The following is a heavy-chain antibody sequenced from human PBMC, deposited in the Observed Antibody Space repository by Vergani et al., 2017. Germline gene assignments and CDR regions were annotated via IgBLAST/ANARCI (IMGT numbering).Heavy chain of an antibody. D-gene: IGHD2-15*01. V-gene: IGHV1-24*01. CDR3: ATELRVGGPLFPDAFDI. Sequence: QVQLVQSGAEVKKPGASVKVSCKVSGYTLTELSMHWVRQAPGKGLEWMGGFDPEDGETIYAQKFQGRVTMTEYTSTGTAYMELSSLRSEDTAVYYCATELRVGGPLFPDAFDIWGQGTMVTVSS. CDR2: FDPEDGET. CDR1: GYTLTELS. J-gene: IGHJ3*02.